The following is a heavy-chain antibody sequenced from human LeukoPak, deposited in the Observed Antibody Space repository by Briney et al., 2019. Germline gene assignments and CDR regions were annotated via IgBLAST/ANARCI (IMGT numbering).Heavy chain of an antibody. D-gene: IGHD1-26*01. CDR3: ARNGAYRLDY. J-gene: IGHJ4*02. CDR2: VYHGGNT. V-gene: IGHV4-38-2*02. CDR1: GYSISNGYY. Sequence: SETLSLTCTVSGYSISNGYYWGWIRQPPGKGLEFIGSVYHGGNTYYKASLKSRVTISLDTSKNQFSLRLSSVTAADTAVYYCARNGAYRLDYWGQGTLVTVSS.